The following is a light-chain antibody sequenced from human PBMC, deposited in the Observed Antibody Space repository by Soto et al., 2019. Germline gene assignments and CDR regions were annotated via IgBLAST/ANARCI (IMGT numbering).Light chain of an antibody. V-gene: IGKV3D-15*01. CDR2: GAS. Sequence: EVVLTQSPATLSVSPGAGATLSCRASQSVGSNLAWYQQKPGQTPRVLIYGASTRATGIPDRFSGSGSGTEFTLTIRRLEPEDFAVYFCQHYVYPQWTVGPGTKVDIK. CDR1: QSVGSN. CDR3: QHYVYPQWT. J-gene: IGKJ1*01.